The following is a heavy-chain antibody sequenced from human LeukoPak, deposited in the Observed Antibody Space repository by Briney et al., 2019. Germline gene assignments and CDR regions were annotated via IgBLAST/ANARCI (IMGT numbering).Heavy chain of an antibody. CDR3: ARDLFEDRVAAASFDY. Sequence: GGSLRLSCAASGFTFSSYSMNWVRQAPGKGLEWVSSISSGSRYIYYADSVKGRFTISRDNAKNSLFLQMNSLRAEDTAVYYCARDLFEDRVAAASFDYWGQGTLVTVSS. CDR1: GFTFSSYS. CDR2: ISSGSRYI. D-gene: IGHD6-13*01. V-gene: IGHV3-21*01. J-gene: IGHJ4*02.